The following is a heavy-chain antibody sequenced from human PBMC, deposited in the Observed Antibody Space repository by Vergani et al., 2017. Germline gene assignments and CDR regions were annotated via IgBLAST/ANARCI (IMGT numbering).Heavy chain of an antibody. V-gene: IGHV1-69-2*01. J-gene: IGHJ4*02. CDR3: ATLGYCSGGSCYTVDY. CDR1: GYTFTTYT. CDR2: VDPEDGET. D-gene: IGHD2-15*01. Sequence: VQLVQSGAEVKKPGASVKVSCKASGYTFTTYTMNWVRQAPGKGLEWMGLVDPEDGETIYAEKFQGRVTITADTSTDTAYMELSSLRSEDTAVYYCATLGYCSGGSCYTVDYWGQGTLVTVSS.